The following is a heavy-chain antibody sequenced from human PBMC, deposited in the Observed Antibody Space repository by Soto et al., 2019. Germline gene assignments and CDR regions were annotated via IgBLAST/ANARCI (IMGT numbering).Heavy chain of an antibody. CDR3: ARDLGYCRSGTCYREWFDP. CDR2: VRGDNGHT. Sequence: QVQLVQSGAEVKKPGASVKVSCKASGYTFTTHGISWVRQVPGQGLEWMGWVRGDNGHTNYAQSLQGRVTMTTDTSTNTAYMDLRSLRSDDTAVYYCARDLGYCRSGTCYREWFDPWGQGTLGTVSS. CDR1: GYTFTTHG. D-gene: IGHD2-15*01. J-gene: IGHJ5*02. V-gene: IGHV1-18*01.